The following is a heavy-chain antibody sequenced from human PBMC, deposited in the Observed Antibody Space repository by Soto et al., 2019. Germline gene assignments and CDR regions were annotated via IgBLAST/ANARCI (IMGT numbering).Heavy chain of an antibody. J-gene: IGHJ4*02. D-gene: IGHD3-10*01. CDR3: AKDRPTFHMVRGVIFDY. CDR1: GFTFSSYA. V-gene: IGHV3-23*01. Sequence: GGSLRLSCAASGFTFSSYAMSWVRQAPGKGLEWVSAISGSGGSTYYADSVKGRFTISRDNSKNTLYLQMNSLRAEDTAVYYCAKDRPTFHMVRGVIFDYWGQGTLVTGSS. CDR2: ISGSGGST.